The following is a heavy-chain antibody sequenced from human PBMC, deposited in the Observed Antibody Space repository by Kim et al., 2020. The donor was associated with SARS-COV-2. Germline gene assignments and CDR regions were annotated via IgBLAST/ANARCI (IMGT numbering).Heavy chain of an antibody. CDR3: AKDLHDSSGFYPEY. CDR2: ISLSGGTI. V-gene: IGHV3-23*01. J-gene: IGHJ4*02. CDR1: VFAFRNYP. D-gene: IGHD3-22*01. Sequence: GGSLRLSCAASVFAFRNYPMTWVRQAPGKGLEWVADISLSGGTIYYADSVKGRFTISRDNSKNTLYLQMKNLRAEDTAVYFCAKDLHDSSGFYPEYWGQGSLVTVSS.